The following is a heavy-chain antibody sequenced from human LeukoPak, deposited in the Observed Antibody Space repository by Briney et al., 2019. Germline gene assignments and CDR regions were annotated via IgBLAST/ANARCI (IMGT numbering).Heavy chain of an antibody. CDR2: ISNTGIT. J-gene: IGHJ3*01. D-gene: IGHD1-14*01. CDR3: AKGRKGGRGDAYHV. V-gene: IGHV4-4*07. CDR1: GASMSSFY. Sequence: SETLSLTCTVSGASMSSFYWSWFRQTGVKGLEWIGHISNTGITNYNPSLKSRLIMSVDTSKGQFSLILTSVTAAVTAVYYCAKGRKGGRGDAYHVWGQGTRVTVSS.